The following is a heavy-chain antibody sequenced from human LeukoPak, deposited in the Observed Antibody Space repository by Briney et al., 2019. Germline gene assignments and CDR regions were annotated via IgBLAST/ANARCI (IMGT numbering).Heavy chain of an antibody. CDR3: AELGITMIGGV. D-gene: IGHD3-10*02. Sequence: GGSLRLSCAASGFTFSSYGMSWVRQAPGKGLEWVSAMSGSGGSTYYADSVKGRFTISRDNSKNTLYLQMNSLRAEDTAVYYCAELGITMIGGVWGKGTTVTISS. J-gene: IGHJ6*04. CDR2: MSGSGGST. V-gene: IGHV3-23*01. CDR1: GFTFSSYG.